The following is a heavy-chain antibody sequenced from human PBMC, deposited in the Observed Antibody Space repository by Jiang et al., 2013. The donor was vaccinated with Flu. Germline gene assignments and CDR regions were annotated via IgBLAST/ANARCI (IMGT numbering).Heavy chain of an antibody. CDR3: AREKGTLSSGYYDY. Sequence: KGLEWVAVIWYDGSNKYYADSVKGRFTISRDNSKNTLYLQMNSLRAEDTAVYYCAREKGTLSSGYYDYWGQGTLVTVSS. V-gene: IGHV3-33*01. CDR2: IWYDGSNK. D-gene: IGHD3-22*01. J-gene: IGHJ4*02.